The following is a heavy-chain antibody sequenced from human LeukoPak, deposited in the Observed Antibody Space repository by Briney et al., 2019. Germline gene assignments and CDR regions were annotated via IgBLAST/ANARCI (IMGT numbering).Heavy chain of an antibody. V-gene: IGHV3-30*18. D-gene: IGHD2-15*01. Sequence: GRSLRLSCAASGFTFSSYGMHWVRQAPGKGLEWVAVISYDGSNKYYADSVKGRFTISRDNSKNTLYLRMNSLRAEDTAVYYCAKSYEGGYCSGGSCLRDWFDPWGQGTLVTVSS. CDR3: AKSYEGGYCSGGSCLRDWFDP. CDR2: ISYDGSNK. CDR1: GFTFSSYG. J-gene: IGHJ5*02.